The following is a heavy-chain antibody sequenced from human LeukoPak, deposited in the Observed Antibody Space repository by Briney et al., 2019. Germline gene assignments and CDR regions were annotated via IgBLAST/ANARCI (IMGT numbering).Heavy chain of an antibody. CDR3: AREDYRGSLIDS. CDR2: IYYSGST. D-gene: IGHD1-26*01. V-gene: IGHV4-30-4*08. CDR1: GGSISSYY. Sequence: SETLSLTCTVSGGSISSYYWSWIRQPPGKGLEWIGYIYYSGSTYYNPSLKSRVTISVDTSKNQFSLKLSSVTAADTAVYYCAREDYRGSLIDSWGQGTLVTVSS. J-gene: IGHJ4*02.